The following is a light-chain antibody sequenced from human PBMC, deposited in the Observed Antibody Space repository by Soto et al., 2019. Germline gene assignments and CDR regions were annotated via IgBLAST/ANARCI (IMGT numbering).Light chain of an antibody. CDR1: QSISNW. CDR3: QHYYSYPWT. CDR2: KAS. J-gene: IGKJ1*01. Sequence: DMQMTQSPSPLSASVGDRVTITCRASQSISNWLAWYQQKPGKAPKLLIYKASSLESGVPSRFSGSGSGTEFTLTISSLQPDDFATYYCQHYYSYPWTFGQGTKVDIK. V-gene: IGKV1-5*03.